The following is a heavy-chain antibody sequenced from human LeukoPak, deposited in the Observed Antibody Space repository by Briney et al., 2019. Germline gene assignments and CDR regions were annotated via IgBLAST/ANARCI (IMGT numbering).Heavy chain of an antibody. V-gene: IGHV1-18*01. CDR1: GYTFTNYG. D-gene: IGHD3-9*01. J-gene: IGHJ5*02. CDR2: ISGYNGNT. Sequence: ASVKVSCKASGYTFTNYGISWVRQAPGQGLEWMGWISGYNGNTKNVQKFRGRVTMTTDTSTSTAYMELRSLRPDDTAVYYCARMAYDILTGYFQPNWFDPWGQGTLVTVSS. CDR3: ARMAYDILTGYFQPNWFDP.